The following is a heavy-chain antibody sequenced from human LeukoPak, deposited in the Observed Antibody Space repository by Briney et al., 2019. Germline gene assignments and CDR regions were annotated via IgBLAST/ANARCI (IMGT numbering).Heavy chain of an antibody. Sequence: LPGGSLRLSCAASGFTFSSYAMSWVRQAPGKGLEWVSAISGSGGSTYYADSVKGRFTISRDSSKNTLYLQMNRLRAEDAAVYYCAKAPVTTCSGTYCYPFDYWGQGTLVTVSS. V-gene: IGHV3-23*01. CDR3: AKAPVTTCSGTYCYPFDY. CDR1: GFTFSSYA. J-gene: IGHJ4*02. D-gene: IGHD2-21*01. CDR2: ISGSGGST.